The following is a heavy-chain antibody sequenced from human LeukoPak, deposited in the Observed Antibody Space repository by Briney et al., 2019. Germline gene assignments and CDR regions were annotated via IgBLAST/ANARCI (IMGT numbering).Heavy chain of an antibody. V-gene: IGHV4-61*02. CDR2: IYTSGST. CDR1: GGSISSGSYY. CDR3: ARVQYYYGSGSYNWFDP. D-gene: IGHD3-10*01. J-gene: IGHJ5*02. Sequence: PSQTLSLTCTVSGGSISSGSYYWSWIRQPAGKGLEWIGRIYTSGSTNYNPSLKSRVTISVDTSKNQFSLKLSSVTAADTAVYYCARVQYYYGSGSYNWFDPWGQGTLVTVFS.